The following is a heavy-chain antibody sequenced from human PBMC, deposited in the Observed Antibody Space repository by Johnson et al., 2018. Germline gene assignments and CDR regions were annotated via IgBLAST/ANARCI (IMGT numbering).Heavy chain of an antibody. CDR3: AKDVNFWNSYYVFDY. D-gene: IGHD3-3*01. CDR2: SSGSGEST. Sequence: VQLVESGGGLVQPGGSLRLSCVASGFTFSTSAMAWVRQAPGKGLEWVSVSSGSGESTYYADSVKGRFTISRENSKNTLFLQTTSLRAEDTAIYYCAKDVNFWNSYYVFDYWGQGTLVTVSS. V-gene: IGHV3-23*04. J-gene: IGHJ4*02. CDR1: GFTFSTSA.